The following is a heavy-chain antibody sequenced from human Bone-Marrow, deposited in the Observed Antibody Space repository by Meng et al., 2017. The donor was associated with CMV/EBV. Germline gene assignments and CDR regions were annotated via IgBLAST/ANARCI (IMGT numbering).Heavy chain of an antibody. CDR2: INHSGST. J-gene: IGHJ4*02. D-gene: IGHD3-22*01. V-gene: IGHV4-34*01. Sequence: HGRVQRWGSGRLKPPGPLSLTGAVHVGSFSGYYWSWSRQPPGKGLEWIGEINHSGSTNYNPSLKSRVTISVDTSKNQFSLKLSSVTAADTAVYYCARGRTRYYYDSSGYYYRPYFDYWGQGTLVTVSS. CDR1: VGSFSGYY. CDR3: ARGRTRYYYDSSGYYYRPYFDY.